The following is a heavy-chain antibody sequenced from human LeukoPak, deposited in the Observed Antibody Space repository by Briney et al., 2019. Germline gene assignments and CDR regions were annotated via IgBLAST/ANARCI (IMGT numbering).Heavy chain of an antibody. CDR3: ARDGGITMVRGFDP. CDR2: IIPILGIA. Sequence: SVKVSCKASGGTFSSYAISWVRQAPGQGLEWMGRIIPILGIANYAQKFQGRVTITADKSTSTAYMELSSLRSEDTAVYYCARDGGITMVRGFDPRGQGTLVTVSS. V-gene: IGHV1-69*04. D-gene: IGHD3-10*01. CDR1: GGTFSSYA. J-gene: IGHJ5*02.